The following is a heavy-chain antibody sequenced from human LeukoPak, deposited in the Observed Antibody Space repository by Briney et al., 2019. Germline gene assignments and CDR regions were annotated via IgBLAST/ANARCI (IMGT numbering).Heavy chain of an antibody. V-gene: IGHV1-18*01. CDR1: GYTFTSYG. CDR2: ISAYNGNT. J-gene: IGHJ6*02. CDR3: ARDLGCSSTSCYTTALYYYYYYGMDV. Sequence: ASVKVSFKASGYTFTSYGIRWVRQAPGQGLGWMGWISAYNGNTNYAQKLQGRVTMTTDTSTSTAYMELRSLRSDDTAVYYCARDLGCSSTSCYTTALYYYYYYGMDVWGQGTTVTVSS. D-gene: IGHD2-2*02.